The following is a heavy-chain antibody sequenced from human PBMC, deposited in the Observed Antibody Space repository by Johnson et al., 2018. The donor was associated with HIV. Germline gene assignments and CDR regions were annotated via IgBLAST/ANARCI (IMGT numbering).Heavy chain of an antibody. CDR1: GFTVSSNY. CDR2: IYSGGST. Sequence: VHLVESGGGLIQPGGSLRLSCAASGFTVSSNYMSWVRQAPGKGLVWVSVIYSGGSTYDAASVKVRFTISRDNSKNTLHLQMNSLRAADTAVYYCAKRPIMIAFGEINGFDIWGQGTTVTVSS. CDR3: AKRPIMIAFGEINGFDI. D-gene: IGHD3-16*01. J-gene: IGHJ3*02. V-gene: IGHV3-66*03.